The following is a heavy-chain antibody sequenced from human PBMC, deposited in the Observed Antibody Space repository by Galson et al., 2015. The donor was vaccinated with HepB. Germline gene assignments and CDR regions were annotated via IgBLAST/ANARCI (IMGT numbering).Heavy chain of an antibody. CDR1: GFTFSSYA. D-gene: IGHD6-19*01. J-gene: IGHJ2*01. Sequence: SLRLSCAASGFTFSSYAMHWVRQAPGKGLEWVAVISYDGSNKYCADSVKGRFTISRDNSKNTLYLQMNSLRAEDTAVYYCARSGIAVAGHTLFDLWGRGTLVTVSS. V-gene: IGHV3-30*04. CDR3: ARSGIAVAGHTLFDL. CDR2: ISYDGSNK.